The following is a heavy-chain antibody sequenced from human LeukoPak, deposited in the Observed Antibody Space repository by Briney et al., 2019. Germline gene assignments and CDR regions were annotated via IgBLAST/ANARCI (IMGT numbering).Heavy chain of an antibody. Sequence: GGSLRLSCAASGFTFSTYWMSWVRQTPEKGLEFVANIKQDGSVKNYMDSLKGRSTISRHNSKNTLYLQMNSLRAEDTAVYYCARAQDTAMVPFDYWGQGTLVTVSS. D-gene: IGHD5-18*01. CDR2: IKQDGSVK. CDR1: GFTFSTYW. V-gene: IGHV3-7*03. CDR3: ARAQDTAMVPFDY. J-gene: IGHJ4*02.